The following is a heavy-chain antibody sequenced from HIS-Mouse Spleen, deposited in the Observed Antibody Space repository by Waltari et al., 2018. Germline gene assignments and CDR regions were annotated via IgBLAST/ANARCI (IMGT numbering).Heavy chain of an antibody. D-gene: IGHD6-13*01. V-gene: IGHV1-18*01. CDR2: ISAYHGNT. CDR1: GYTFTSYG. CDR3: ARDHSSSWYYYYYGMDV. J-gene: IGHJ6*02. Sequence: QVQLVQSGAEVKKPGASVKVSCKASGYTFTSYGISWVRQAPGQGLEWMGWISAYHGNTNYAQKLQGRVTMTTDTSTSTAYMELRSLRSDDTAVYYCARDHSSSWYYYYYGMDVWGQGTTVTVSS.